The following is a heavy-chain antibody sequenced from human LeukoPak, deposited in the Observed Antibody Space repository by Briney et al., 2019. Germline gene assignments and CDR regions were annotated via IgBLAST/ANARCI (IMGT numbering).Heavy chain of an antibody. CDR1: GASISSGSNY. D-gene: IGHD6-13*01. CDR3: ARDLYSSSVEGAFDI. J-gene: IGHJ3*02. Sequence: PSETLSLTCSVSGASISSGSNYWGWIRQPPGKTLEWIGSIYSSGSTYYNPSLKSRVIIIIDTPKNHFSLTLSSVTAADTAVYYCARDLYSSSVEGAFDIWGQGTMVTVSS. CDR2: IYSSGST. V-gene: IGHV4-39*07.